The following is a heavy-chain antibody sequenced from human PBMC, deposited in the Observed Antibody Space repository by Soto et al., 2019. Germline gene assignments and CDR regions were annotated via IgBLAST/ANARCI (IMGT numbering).Heavy chain of an antibody. CDR3: ARGPAGVDYGGFDY. Sequence: QVQLVQSGAEVKKPGSSVKVSCKASGGTFSSYAISWVRQAPGQGLEWMGGIIPILGTANYAQKFQGRVTITADESTSTAYMELSSLGSEDKAVYYCARGPAGVDYGGFDYWGQGTLVTVSS. CDR2: IIPILGTA. J-gene: IGHJ4*02. V-gene: IGHV1-69*01. D-gene: IGHD4-17*01. CDR1: GGTFSSYA.